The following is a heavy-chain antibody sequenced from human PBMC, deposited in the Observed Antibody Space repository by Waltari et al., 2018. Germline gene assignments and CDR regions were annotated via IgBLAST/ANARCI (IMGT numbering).Heavy chain of an antibody. V-gene: IGHV4-59*11. Sequence: QVQLQESGPGLVKPSETLSLTCTVSGGSISSHYWSWIRQPPGKGLEWIGYIYYSGSTNYNPSLKSRVTISVDTSKNQFSLKLSSVTAADTAVYYCARDSSGRFDYWGQGTLVTVSS. CDR2: IYYSGST. J-gene: IGHJ4*02. D-gene: IGHD3-3*01. CDR3: ARDSSGRFDY. CDR1: GGSISSHY.